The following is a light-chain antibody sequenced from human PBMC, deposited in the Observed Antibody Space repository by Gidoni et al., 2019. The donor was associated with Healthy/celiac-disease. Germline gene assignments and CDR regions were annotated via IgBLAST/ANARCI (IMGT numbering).Light chain of an antibody. J-gene: IGLJ1*01. CDR3: CSYAGSYTYV. V-gene: IGLV2-11*01. CDR1: SSDVGGYNY. Sequence: QSALTQPRSVSASPGQSVTIYCTGTSSDVGGYNYVSWYQQHPGKAHKLMIYDVSKRPSGVPDRFSGSKSGNPASLTISGLQAEDEADYYCCSYAGSYTYVFGTGTKVTVL. CDR2: DVS.